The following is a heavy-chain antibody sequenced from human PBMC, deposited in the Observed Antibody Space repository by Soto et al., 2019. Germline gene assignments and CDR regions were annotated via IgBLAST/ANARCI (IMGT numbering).Heavy chain of an antibody. CDR3: ARGSRVAARRYYYYYYMDV. CDR2: IGTAGDT. Sequence: EVQLVESGGGLVQPGGSLRLSCAASGFTFSSYDMHWVRQATGKGLEWVSAIGTAGDTYYPGSVKGRFTISRENAKNSLYLQMNSLRAGDTAVYYCARGSRVAARRYYYYYYMDVWGKGTTVTVSS. CDR1: GFTFSSYD. V-gene: IGHV3-13*01. J-gene: IGHJ6*03. D-gene: IGHD6-6*01.